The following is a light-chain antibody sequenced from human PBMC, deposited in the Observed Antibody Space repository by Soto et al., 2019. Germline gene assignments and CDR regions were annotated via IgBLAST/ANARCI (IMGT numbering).Light chain of an antibody. V-gene: IGKV4-1*01. CDR1: QSVLYSSNKKNY. CDR2: WAS. J-gene: IGKJ1*01. CDR3: QQYYSNPPG. Sequence: DIVMTQSPDSLSLSLGERATINCKSSQSVLYSSNKKNYLAWYQQQPGQPPKLLIYWASTRESGVPDRFSGSGSETDFTLTISSLQAEDVAVYFCQQYYSNPPGFGQGTKVEIK.